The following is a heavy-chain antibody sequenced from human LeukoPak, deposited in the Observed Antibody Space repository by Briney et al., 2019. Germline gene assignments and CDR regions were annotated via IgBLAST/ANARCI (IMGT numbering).Heavy chain of an antibody. J-gene: IGHJ3*02. V-gene: IGHV3-48*03. CDR2: ISSSGSTI. Sequence: PGGSLRLSCAASGFTFSSYEMNWVRQAPGKGLEWVSYISSSGSTIYYADSVKGRFTISRDNAKNSLYLQMNSLRAEDTAVYYCATRGPSDAFDIWGQGTMVTVSS. CDR3: ATRGPSDAFDI. D-gene: IGHD3/OR15-3a*01. CDR1: GFTFSSYE.